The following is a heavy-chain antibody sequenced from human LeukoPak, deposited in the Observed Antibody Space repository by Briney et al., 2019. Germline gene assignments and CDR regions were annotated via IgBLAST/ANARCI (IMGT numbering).Heavy chain of an antibody. CDR1: GCTFSSYG. D-gene: IGHD5-18*01. CDR2: IAYDGSNK. J-gene: IGHJ4*02. CDR3: AKDLFLVRGIQLWDTDY. V-gene: IGHV3-30*18. Sequence: GGSLRLSCAASGCTFSSYGMHWVRQAPGKGLEWVAVIAYDGSNKYYADSVKGRFTISRDNSKNTLYLQMNSLRAEDTAVYYCAKDLFLVRGIQLWDTDYWGQGTLVTLSS.